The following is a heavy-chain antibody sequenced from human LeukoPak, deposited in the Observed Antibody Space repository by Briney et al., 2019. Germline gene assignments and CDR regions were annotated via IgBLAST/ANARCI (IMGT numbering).Heavy chain of an antibody. CDR1: GFTFSTFR. J-gene: IGHJ4*02. CDR2: IKEDGSHK. CDR3: AREIIAAGGEDY. Sequence: PGGSLRLSCEASGFTFSTFRMSWVRQAPGKGLEWVANIKEDGSHKYYVDSVKGRFTISRDNAKNSLYLQMNSLRGEDTAVYYWAREIIAAGGEDYWGQGTLVTVSS. D-gene: IGHD6-25*01. V-gene: IGHV3-7*01.